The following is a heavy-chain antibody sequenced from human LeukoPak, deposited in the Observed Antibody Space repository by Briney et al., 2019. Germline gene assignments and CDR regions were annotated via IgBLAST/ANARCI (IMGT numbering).Heavy chain of an antibody. CDR3: AKDWTGTKPFDL. V-gene: IGHV3-23*01. D-gene: IGHD3/OR15-3a*01. J-gene: IGHJ2*01. Sequence: ETLSLTCAVYGGSFSGYYWSWIRQPPGKGLEWVSGISGSGGSTYYADSVKGRFTISRDNSKNTLYLQMNSLRAEDTAVYYCAKDWTGTKPFDLWGRGTLVTVSS. CDR2: ISGSGGST. CDR1: GGSFSGYY.